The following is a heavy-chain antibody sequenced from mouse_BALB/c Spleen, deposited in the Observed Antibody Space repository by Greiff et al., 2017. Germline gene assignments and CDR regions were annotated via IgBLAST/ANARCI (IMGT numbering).Heavy chain of an antibody. J-gene: IGHJ4*01. CDR2: IDPANGNT. V-gene: IGHV14-3*02. D-gene: IGHD1-2*01. Sequence: VQLQQSGAELVKPGASVKLSCTASGFYIKDTYMHWVKQRPEQGLEWIGRIDPANGNTKYDPKFQGKATITADTSSNTAYLQLSSLTSEDTAVYYGARGITTATGAMDYWGQGTSVTVSS. CDR3: ARGITTATGAMDY. CDR1: GFYIKDTY.